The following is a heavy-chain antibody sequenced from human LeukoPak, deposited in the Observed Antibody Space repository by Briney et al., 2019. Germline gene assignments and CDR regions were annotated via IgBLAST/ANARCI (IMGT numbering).Heavy chain of an antibody. D-gene: IGHD2-2*01. CDR1: GYTFTDYY. CDR3: AGANFLYCSSTSCLFDY. J-gene: IGHJ4*02. CDR2: INPNSGGT. V-gene: IGHV1-2*04. Sequence: GASVKVSCKASGYTFTDYYMHWVRLAPGQGLEWMGWINPNSGGTNYVQKFQGWVTMTRDTSINTAYVELSRLTSDDTAVYYCAGANFLYCSSTSCLFDYWGQGTLVTVSS.